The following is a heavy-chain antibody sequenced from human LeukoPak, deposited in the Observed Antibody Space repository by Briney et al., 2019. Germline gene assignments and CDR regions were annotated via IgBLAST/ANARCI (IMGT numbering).Heavy chain of an antibody. CDR3: RTHAGRTGSDD. V-gene: IGHV3-11*01. D-gene: IGHD3/OR15-3a*01. CDR1: GFILTGYY. CDR2: ISGSGNDI. Sequence: GGSLRLSCATSGFILTGYYMGCLRQAPGKGLEWVSYISGSGNDISYADSVKGRFTISRYNAKGSLYPQMNSLRAADAAVYYGRTHAGRTGSDDWGQGTLVTVSS. J-gene: IGHJ4*02.